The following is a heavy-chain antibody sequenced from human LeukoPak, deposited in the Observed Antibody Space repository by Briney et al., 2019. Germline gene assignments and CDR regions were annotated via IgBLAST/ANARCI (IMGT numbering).Heavy chain of an antibody. V-gene: IGHV3-23*01. CDR3: AKDGEWLRLNGYYFDY. CDR2: ISGSGGST. Sequence: GRTLRLSCAASGFTFSSYAISWVRQAPGTGLEWVSAISGSGGSTYYADSVKGRFTISRDNPENTLYLQMNSLRAEDTAVYYCAKDGEWLRLNGYYFDYWGQGTLVTVSS. D-gene: IGHD5-12*01. J-gene: IGHJ4*02. CDR1: GFTFSSYA.